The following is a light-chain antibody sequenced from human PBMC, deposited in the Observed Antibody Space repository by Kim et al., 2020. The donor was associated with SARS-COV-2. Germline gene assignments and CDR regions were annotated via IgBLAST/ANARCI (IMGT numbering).Light chain of an antibody. CDR1: QSIGSN. J-gene: IGKJ2*01. V-gene: IGKV3-15*01. Sequence: SPGERVTLPCRASQSIGSNFAWYQHIRGQAPRLLIYRASTRATGVPARFTGRGSGTEFTLTISSLQSEDVAVYYCQQYNDWPPTYTFGQGTKLEI. CDR3: QQYNDWPPTYT. CDR2: RAS.